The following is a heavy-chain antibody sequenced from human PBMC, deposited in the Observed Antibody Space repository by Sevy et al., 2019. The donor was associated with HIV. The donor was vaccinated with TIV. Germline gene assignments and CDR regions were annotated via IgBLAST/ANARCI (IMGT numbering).Heavy chain of an antibody. Sequence: GGSLRLSCAASGFTFSNYAMNWVRQAPGKGLEWVSGISGSGGSGDKTNYADSGKGRFTISRDDSKNSLYLQLNSLGAEDTAIYYCARKYDSSGYFDYWGQGTLVTVSS. J-gene: IGHJ4*02. D-gene: IGHD3-22*01. CDR3: ARKYDSSGYFDY. CDR1: GFTFSNYA. V-gene: IGHV3-23*01. CDR2: ISGSGGSGDKT.